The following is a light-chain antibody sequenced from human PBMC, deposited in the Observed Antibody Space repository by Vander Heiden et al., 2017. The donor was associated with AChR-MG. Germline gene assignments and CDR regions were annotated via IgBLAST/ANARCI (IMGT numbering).Light chain of an antibody. CDR1: QSISSY. V-gene: IGKV1-39*01. J-gene: IGKJ1*01. CDR2: AAS. Sequence: DIQMTQSPSSLSASVGDRVTITCRASQSISSYLNWYQQKPGKAPKLLIYAASSLQSGVTSSISGSGSGTDFTLTISSLQPEDFATYYCQQSYSTPRTFGQGTKVEIK. CDR3: QQSYSTPRT.